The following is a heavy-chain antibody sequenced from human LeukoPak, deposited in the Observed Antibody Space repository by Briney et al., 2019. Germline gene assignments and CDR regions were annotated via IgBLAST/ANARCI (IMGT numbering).Heavy chain of an antibody. Sequence: SGTLSLTCAVSGGSISSSNWWSWVRQPPGKGLEWIGEIYHSGSTNYNPSLKSRVTISVDKSKNQFSLKLSSVTAADTAVYYCAGTVPAAILDAFDIWGQGTMVTVSS. V-gene: IGHV4-4*02. CDR3: AGTVPAAILDAFDI. J-gene: IGHJ3*02. D-gene: IGHD2-2*02. CDR1: GGSISSSNW. CDR2: IYHSGST.